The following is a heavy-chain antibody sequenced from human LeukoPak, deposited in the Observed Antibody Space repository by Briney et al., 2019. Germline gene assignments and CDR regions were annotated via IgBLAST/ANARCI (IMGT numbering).Heavy chain of an antibody. D-gene: IGHD3-22*01. CDR3: ARQDYDSSGYKWFDP. CDR1: GGSISSSSYY. Sequence: SETLSLTCTVSGGSISSSSYYWGWIRQPPGKGLEWIGSMYYSGSTYYNPSLKSRVTISVDASKNQFSLKLSSVTATDTAVYYCARQDYDSSGYKWFDPWGQGILVTVSS. V-gene: IGHV4-39*01. J-gene: IGHJ5*02. CDR2: MYYSGST.